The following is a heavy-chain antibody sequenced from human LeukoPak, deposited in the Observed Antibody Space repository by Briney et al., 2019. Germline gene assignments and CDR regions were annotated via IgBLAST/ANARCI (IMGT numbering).Heavy chain of an antibody. Sequence: PSETLSLTCTVSGGSISSGGYYWSWIRQHPGKGLEWIGYIYYSGSTYYNPSLKSRVTISVDTSKNQFSLKLSSVTAADTAVYYCARGGSSSFDYWGQGTLVTVSS. CDR1: GGSISSGGYY. J-gene: IGHJ4*02. CDR2: IYYSGST. V-gene: IGHV4-31*03. CDR3: ARGGSSSFDY. D-gene: IGHD6-6*01.